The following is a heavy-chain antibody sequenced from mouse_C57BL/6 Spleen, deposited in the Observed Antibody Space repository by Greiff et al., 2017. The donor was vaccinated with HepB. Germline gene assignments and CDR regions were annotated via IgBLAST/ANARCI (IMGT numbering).Heavy chain of an antibody. J-gene: IGHJ2*01. D-gene: IGHD1-1*01. CDR3: ARGLSSRFDY. CDR1: GYTFTSYW. CDR2: IDPSDSYT. V-gene: IGHV1-50*01. Sequence: QVQLQQPGAELVKPGASVKLSCKASGYTFTSYWMQWVKQRPGQGLEWIGEIDPSDSYTNYNQKFKGKATLTVDTSSSTAYMQRSSLTSEDSAVYYCARGLSSRFDYWGQGTTLTVSS.